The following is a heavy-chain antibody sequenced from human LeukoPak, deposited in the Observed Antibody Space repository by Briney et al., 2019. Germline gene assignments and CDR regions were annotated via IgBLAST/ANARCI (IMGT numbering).Heavy chain of an antibody. D-gene: IGHD2-15*01. Sequence: SETLSLTCAVYGGSFSGYYWSWIRQPPGKGLEWIGEINHSGSTNYNPSLKSRVTISVDTSKNQFSLKLSSVTAADTAVYYCAREGSIVVVVAATEAEFAHAFDIWGQGTMVTVSS. CDR1: GGSFSGYY. CDR2: INHSGST. V-gene: IGHV4-34*01. CDR3: AREGSIVVVVAATEAEFAHAFDI. J-gene: IGHJ3*02.